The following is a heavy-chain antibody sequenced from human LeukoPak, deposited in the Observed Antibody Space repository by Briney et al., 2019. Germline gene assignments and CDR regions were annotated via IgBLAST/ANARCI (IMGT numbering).Heavy chain of an antibody. CDR3: AKAGLGYSSSWDYYYYMDV. V-gene: IGHV1-2*02. CDR1: GYTFTGYY. Sequence: ASVKLSCTASGYTFTGYYMHWVRQAPGQGLEWMGWINPNSGGTNYAQKFQGRVTMTRDTSISTAYMELSRLRSDDTAMYYCAKAGLGYSSSWDYYYYMDVWGKGTTVTVSS. CDR2: INPNSGGT. D-gene: IGHD6-13*01. J-gene: IGHJ6*03.